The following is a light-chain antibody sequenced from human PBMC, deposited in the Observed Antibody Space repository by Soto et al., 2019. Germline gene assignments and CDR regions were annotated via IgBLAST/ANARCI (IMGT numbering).Light chain of an antibody. J-gene: IGKJ1*01. CDR2: DAS. CDR3: QQYKSYWT. Sequence: DIQMTQSPSTLSASVGDRITITCQASQSVSAWVAWYQQKPGKAPKFLIFDASRLETGVPSRFSGSGSGTEFTLTISSLQPDDFATYYCQQYKSYWTFGQGTKVEVK. V-gene: IGKV1-5*01. CDR1: QSVSAW.